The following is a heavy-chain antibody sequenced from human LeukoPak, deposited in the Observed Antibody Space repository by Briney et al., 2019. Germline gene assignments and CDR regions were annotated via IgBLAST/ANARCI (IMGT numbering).Heavy chain of an antibody. D-gene: IGHD3-22*01. CDR1: GYSISSGYY. Sequence: SETLSLTCTVSGYSISSGYYWGWIRQPPGKGLEWIGSIYYSGSTYYNPSLKSRVTISVDTSKNQFSLKLSSVTAADTAVYYCTRGSIAYYYMDVWGKGTTVTISS. V-gene: IGHV4-38-2*02. CDR3: TRGSIAYYYMDV. CDR2: IYYSGST. J-gene: IGHJ6*03.